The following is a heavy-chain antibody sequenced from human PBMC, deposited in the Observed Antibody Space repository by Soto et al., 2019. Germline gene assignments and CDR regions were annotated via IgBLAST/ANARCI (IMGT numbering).Heavy chain of an antibody. J-gene: IGHJ4*02. CDR1: GFTFSSYA. CDR3: ARPAAGLDY. V-gene: IGHV3-30-3*01. Sequence: GGSLRLSCAASGFTFSSYAMHWVRQAPGKGLEWVAVISYDGSNKYYADSVKGRFTISRDNSKNTLYLQMNSLRAEDTAVYYCARPAAGLDYWGQGTLVTVSS. D-gene: IGHD6-13*01. CDR2: ISYDGSNK.